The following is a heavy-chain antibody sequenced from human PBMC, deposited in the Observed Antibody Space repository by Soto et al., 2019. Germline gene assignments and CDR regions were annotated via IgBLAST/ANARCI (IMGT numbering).Heavy chain of an antibody. V-gene: IGHV3-48*01. CDR3: HGYGY. D-gene: IGHD5-18*01. CDR1: GFTFSSYS. CDR2: XSSXXSTX. J-gene: IGHJ4*02. Sequence: PXGSLILSCAASGFTFSSYSMNWVRQAPGXXXAXVXXXSSXXSTXXXXXXLKXXXXXXTDNSKKKLYIQLKSMRAEDTAVYYCHGYGYWGQGTRVTVSS.